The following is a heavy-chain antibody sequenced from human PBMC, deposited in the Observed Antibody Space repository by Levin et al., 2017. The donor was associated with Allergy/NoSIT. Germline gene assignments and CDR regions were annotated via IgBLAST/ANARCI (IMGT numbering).Heavy chain of an antibody. CDR3: AGEYSRSSAY. J-gene: IGHJ4*02. CDR1: GGSISSSSHH. Sequence: PSETLSLTCTVSGGSISSSSHHWGWVRQPPGKGLEWIGSIYYTGTTYYRPSLRGRVTISVDTSKNQFSLKLTSVTAADTAMYYCAGEYSRSSAYWGQGTLVTVSS. V-gene: IGHV4-39*07. D-gene: IGHD6-6*01. CDR2: IYYTGTT.